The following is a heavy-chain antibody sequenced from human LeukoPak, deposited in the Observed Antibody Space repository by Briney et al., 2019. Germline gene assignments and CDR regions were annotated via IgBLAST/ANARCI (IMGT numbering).Heavy chain of an antibody. CDR2: ISSNSRYI. Sequence: TGGSLRLSCAASGFTFSTYSMSWVRQAPGKGLEWVSSISSNSRYIYYADSMRGRFTISRDNAKNSLYLQMNSLKPEDTAVYYCARGPSGYHNTGGQGTLVTVSS. CDR1: GFTFSTYS. J-gene: IGHJ4*02. CDR3: ARGPSGYHNT. V-gene: IGHV3-21*06. D-gene: IGHD5-12*01.